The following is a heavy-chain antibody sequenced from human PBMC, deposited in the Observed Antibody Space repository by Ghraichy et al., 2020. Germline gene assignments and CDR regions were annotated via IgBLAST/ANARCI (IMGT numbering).Heavy chain of an antibody. J-gene: IGHJ5*02. V-gene: IGHV4-59*01. D-gene: IGHD3-10*01. CDR2: IYYSGST. CDR1: GGSISSYY. Sequence: SETLSLTCTVSGGSISSYYWSWIRQPPGKGLEWIGYIYYSGSTSYNPSLKSRVTISVDTSKNQFSLKLSSVTAADTAVYYCARDYYGSGSYQLPINWFDPWGQGTLVTVSS. CDR3: ARDYYGSGSYQLPINWFDP.